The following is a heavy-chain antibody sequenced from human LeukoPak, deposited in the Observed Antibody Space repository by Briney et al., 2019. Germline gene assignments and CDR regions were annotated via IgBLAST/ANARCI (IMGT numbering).Heavy chain of an antibody. D-gene: IGHD5-18*01. J-gene: IGHJ4*02. CDR2: IRSKLNSYAT. CDR3: TRTAMVTGFDS. CDR1: GFTFSGSA. V-gene: IGHV3-73*01. Sequence: QTGGSLRLSCAASGFTFSGSAMHWVRQASGKGLEWVGRIRSKLNSYATAHAASVKGRFTISRDDSKNTAYLQMNSLKTEDTAVYYCTRTAMVTGFDSWGQGTLVTVSS.